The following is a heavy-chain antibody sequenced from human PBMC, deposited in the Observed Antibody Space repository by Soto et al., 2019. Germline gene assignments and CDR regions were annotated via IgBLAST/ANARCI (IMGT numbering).Heavy chain of an antibody. V-gene: IGHV1-46*01. CDR3: ASNSC. CDR2: FNPANGRT. J-gene: IGHJ4*02. D-gene: IGHD1-7*01. Sequence: ASVKVSCKASGYRFRSYYVHWVRQAPGQGLEWIAVFNPANGRTTYAETFHGRITITTDTSTSIVYMDLSSLRSEDTAVYYCASNSCWGQGTLVTVSS. CDR1: GYRFRSYY.